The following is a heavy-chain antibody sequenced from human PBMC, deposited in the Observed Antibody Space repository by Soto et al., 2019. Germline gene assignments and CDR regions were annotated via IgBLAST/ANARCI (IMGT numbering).Heavy chain of an antibody. J-gene: IGHJ5*02. V-gene: IGHV3-11*06. CDR3: ARSPSMAAQPARFDP. CDR1: GFIFNDYY. CDR2: ISSSSSYT. D-gene: IGHD6-6*01. Sequence: PGGSLRLSCAASGFIFNDYYMSWIRQAPGKGLEWVSYISSSSSYTNYADTVKGRFTISRDNDKNSLYLQMNSLRAEDTAVFYCARSPSMAAQPARFDPWGQGTLVTVSS.